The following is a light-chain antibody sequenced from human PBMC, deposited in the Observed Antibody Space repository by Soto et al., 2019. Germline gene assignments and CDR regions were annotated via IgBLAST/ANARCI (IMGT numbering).Light chain of an antibody. Sequence: AIQLTQSPTSLSASMGDRITITCRASQGIGSALAWYQQKPGKAPKLLIYDASSLQVGVPPRFSGSGSGTDFTLTITTLQPEEFATYFCHQFKNFPLTFGGGTKVEIK. CDR2: DAS. V-gene: IGKV1D-13*01. J-gene: IGKJ4*01. CDR1: QGIGSA. CDR3: HQFKNFPLT.